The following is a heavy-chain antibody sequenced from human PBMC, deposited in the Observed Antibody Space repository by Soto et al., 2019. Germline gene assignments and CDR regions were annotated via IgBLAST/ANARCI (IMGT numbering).Heavy chain of an antibody. J-gene: IGHJ4*02. D-gene: IGHD4-17*01. Sequence: QVQLQQWGAGLLKPSETLSLTCAVYGGSFSDYYWSWIRQSPGKGLEWIGEVNHGGSANYIPSLKSRITISVDTSKNQFSLKLSSVAAWDTAVYYCARGIVYGGTCLDSWGQGTLVTVSS. CDR2: VNHGGSA. V-gene: IGHV4-34*02. CDR3: ARGIVYGGTCLDS. CDR1: GGSFSDYY.